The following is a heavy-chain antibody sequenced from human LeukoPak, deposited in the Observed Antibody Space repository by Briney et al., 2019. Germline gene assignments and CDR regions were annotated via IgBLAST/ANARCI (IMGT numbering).Heavy chain of an antibody. Sequence: PSETLSLTCAVYGGSFSGYYWSWIRQPPGKGLEWIGYIYYSGSTNYNPSLKSRVTISVDTSKNQFSLKLSSVTAADTAVYYCARGGAAAGHSFDYWGQGTLVTVSS. CDR1: GGSFSGYY. CDR2: IYYSGST. D-gene: IGHD6-13*01. V-gene: IGHV4-59*01. CDR3: ARGGAAAGHSFDY. J-gene: IGHJ4*02.